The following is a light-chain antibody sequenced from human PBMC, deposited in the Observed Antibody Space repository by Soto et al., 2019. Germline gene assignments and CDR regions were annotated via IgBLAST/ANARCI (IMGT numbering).Light chain of an antibody. Sequence: QSALTQPASVPGSPGQSITISCTGTSSDVGGYNYVSWYQQHPGKAPKLIIYDVSDRPSGVSNRFSGSKSGNTASLTISGLQAEDEADYYCSSYTSSSTPGVFGGGTKLTVL. CDR2: DVS. V-gene: IGLV2-14*01. J-gene: IGLJ2*01. CDR3: SSYTSSSTPGV. CDR1: SSDVGGYNY.